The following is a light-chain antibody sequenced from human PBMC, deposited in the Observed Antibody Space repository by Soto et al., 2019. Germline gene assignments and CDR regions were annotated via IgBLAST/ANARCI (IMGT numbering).Light chain of an antibody. CDR1: QSVSSSY. CDR3: QQYGSSPKT. Sequence: EIVVTQSPCTLSLSPGERATLSCRASQSVSSSYLAWYQQKPGQAPRLLIYGASSRATGIPDRFSGSGSGTDFTLTISRLEPEDFAVYYCQQYGSSPKTFGQGTKVDIK. J-gene: IGKJ1*01. V-gene: IGKV3-20*01. CDR2: GAS.